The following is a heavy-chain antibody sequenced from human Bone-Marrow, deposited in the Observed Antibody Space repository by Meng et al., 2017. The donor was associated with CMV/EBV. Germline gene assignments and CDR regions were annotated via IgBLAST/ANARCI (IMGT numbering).Heavy chain of an antibody. D-gene: IGHD2-2*02. CDR3: ARDPLGPAAIPLYYYYYGMDV. Sequence: ASVKVSCKASGYTFTSYGISWVRQAPGQGLEWMGWISAYNGNTNYAQKLRGRVTMTTDTSTSTAYMELRSLRSDDTAVYYWARDPLGPAAIPLYYYYYGMDVWGQGTTVTVSS. J-gene: IGHJ6*02. CDR1: GYTFTSYG. CDR2: ISAYNGNT. V-gene: IGHV1-18*01.